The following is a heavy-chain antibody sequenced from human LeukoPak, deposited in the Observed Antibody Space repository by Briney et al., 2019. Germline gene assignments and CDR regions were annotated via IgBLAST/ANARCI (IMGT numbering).Heavy chain of an antibody. CDR2: IPTDETPT. CDR3: ARDHYFKIDY. V-gene: IGHV3-74*01. Sequence: PGGSLRLSCAASGFTFSDYAMSWVRHAPGKGLVWVSRIPTDETPTNYADSVQGRFTISRDNAKNTLYLQMNNLRAEDTAVYYCARDHYFKIDYWGQGTLVTVSS. J-gene: IGHJ4*02. CDR1: GFTFSDYA. D-gene: IGHD3-10*01.